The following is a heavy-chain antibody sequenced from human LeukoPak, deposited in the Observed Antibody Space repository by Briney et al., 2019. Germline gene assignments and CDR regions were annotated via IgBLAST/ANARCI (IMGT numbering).Heavy chain of an antibody. D-gene: IGHD3-16*01. CDR1: EFTFSTYA. CDR3: ARGSGGDAYHPLDY. CDR2: ISSDAYSK. V-gene: IGHV3-30-3*01. Sequence: GGSLRLSCAASEFTFSTYAIHWVRQAPGKGLEWVALISSDAYSKYNAASVKGRFTISRDNSKNTLSLQMNNLRPEDTAVYCCARGSGGDAYHPLDYWGQGILVTVSS. J-gene: IGHJ4*02.